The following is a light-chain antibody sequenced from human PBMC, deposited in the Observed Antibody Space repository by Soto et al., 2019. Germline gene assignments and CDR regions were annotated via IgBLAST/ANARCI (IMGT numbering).Light chain of an antibody. J-gene: IGKJ1*01. CDR3: QKYNSAPWT. CDR2: AAS. CDR1: QGISNY. Sequence: DIQMTQSPSSLSASVGDRVTITCRASQGISNYLAWYQQQPGKVPRLLIFAASTLQSGAPSRCRGAGSETDFTLTINGLQPEDVATYYCQKYNSAPWTFGQGTKVDIK. V-gene: IGKV1-27*01.